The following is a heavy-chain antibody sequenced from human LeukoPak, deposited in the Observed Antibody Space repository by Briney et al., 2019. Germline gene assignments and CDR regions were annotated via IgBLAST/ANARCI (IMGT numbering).Heavy chain of an antibody. Sequence: PGGSLRLSCAASGFTFSSYEMNWVRQAPGKGLEWVSYISSSGSTIYYADSVKGRFTISRDNAKNSLYLQMNSLRAEDTAVYYCARDRSDILGDYYYGMDVWDQGTTVTVSS. D-gene: IGHD3-9*01. V-gene: IGHV3-48*03. CDR2: ISSSGSTI. CDR1: GFTFSSYE. J-gene: IGHJ6*02. CDR3: ARDRSDILGDYYYGMDV.